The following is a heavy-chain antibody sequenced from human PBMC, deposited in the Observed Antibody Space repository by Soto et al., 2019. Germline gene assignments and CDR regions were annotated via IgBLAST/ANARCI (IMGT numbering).Heavy chain of an antibody. Sequence: EVQLVESGGGLVQPGGSLRLSCAASGFTFSSYSMNWVRQAPGKGLEWVSYISSSSSTIYYADSVKGRFTISRDNAKNSLYLQMNSLRAEDTAVYYCARVKMDYGDYPVLYFQHWGQGTLVNVSS. CDR2: ISSSSSTI. D-gene: IGHD4-17*01. J-gene: IGHJ1*01. CDR3: ARVKMDYGDYPVLYFQH. V-gene: IGHV3-48*01. CDR1: GFTFSSYS.